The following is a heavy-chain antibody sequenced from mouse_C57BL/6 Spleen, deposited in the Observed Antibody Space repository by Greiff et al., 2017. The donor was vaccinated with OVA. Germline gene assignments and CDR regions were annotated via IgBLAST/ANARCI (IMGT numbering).Heavy chain of an antibody. V-gene: IGHV1-19*01. D-gene: IGHD2-2*01. CDR1: GYTFTDYY. CDR2: INPYNGGT. J-gene: IGHJ1*03. Sequence: VQLQQSGPVLVKPGASVKMSCKASGYTFTDYYMNWVKQSHGKSLEWIGVINPYNGGTSYNQKFKGKATLTVDKSSSTAYMELNSLTSEDSAVYYCAKAMVTTDFDVWGTGTTVTVSS. CDR3: AKAMVTTDFDV.